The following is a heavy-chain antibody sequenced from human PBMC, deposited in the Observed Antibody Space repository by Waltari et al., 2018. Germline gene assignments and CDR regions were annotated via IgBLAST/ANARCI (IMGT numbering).Heavy chain of an antibody. D-gene: IGHD3-22*01. CDR2: VYYSGNS. Sequence: QLQLQESGPGLVKPSETLSLTCTVSGGSISSSTYYWGWIRQPPGKGLEWIGSVYYSGNSYYNPSLKCRVRISVDTSKNQFSLKLRSVAAADTAVYFCARLSYDSSGTYYFDYWGQGALVTVSS. CDR1: GGSISSSTYY. CDR3: ARLSYDSSGTYYFDY. J-gene: IGHJ4*02. V-gene: IGHV4-39*01.